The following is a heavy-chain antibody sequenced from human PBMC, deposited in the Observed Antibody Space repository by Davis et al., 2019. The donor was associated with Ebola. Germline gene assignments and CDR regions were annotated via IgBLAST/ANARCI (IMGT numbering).Heavy chain of an antibody. CDR1: GYTFTSYG. D-gene: IGHD1-26*01. V-gene: IGHV1-18*01. CDR2: ITTYNGNT. J-gene: IGHJ4*02. CDR3: ARILGTIYDY. Sequence: ASVKVSCKASGYTFTSYGISWVRQAPRQGLEWMGWITTYNGNTNYAQKLRGRVTMTTDTSTSTAYMELRSLRSDDTAMYYCARILGTIYDYWGQGTLVTVSS.